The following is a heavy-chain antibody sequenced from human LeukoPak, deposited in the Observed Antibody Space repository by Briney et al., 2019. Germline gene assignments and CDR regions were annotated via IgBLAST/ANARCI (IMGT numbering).Heavy chain of an antibody. CDR3: ARGLRSSSWYEVGY. CDR1: GGPFSGYY. Sequence: LETLSLTCAVYGGPFSGYYWSWIRQPPGKGLEWIGEINHSGSTNYNPSLKSRVTISVDTSKNQFSLKLSSVTAADTAVYYCARGLRSSSWYEVGYWGQGTLVTVSS. V-gene: IGHV4-34*01. CDR2: INHSGST. D-gene: IGHD6-13*01. J-gene: IGHJ4*02.